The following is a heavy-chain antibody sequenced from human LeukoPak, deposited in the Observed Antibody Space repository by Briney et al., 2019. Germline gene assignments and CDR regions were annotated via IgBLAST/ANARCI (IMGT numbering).Heavy chain of an antibody. J-gene: IGHJ5*02. CDR2: FIPAGDR. D-gene: IGHD3-16*01. V-gene: IGHV3-13*01. Sequence: GGSLRLSCAASGFTFSSHDMHWVRQAAGKGLEWVSGFIPAGDRYYAESVKGRFTISREDAKSSLYLQMNSLRVGDTALYYCVRGGVWGLSSNWLEAWGQGVLVTVSS. CDR3: VRGGVWGLSSNWLEA. CDR1: GFTFSSHD.